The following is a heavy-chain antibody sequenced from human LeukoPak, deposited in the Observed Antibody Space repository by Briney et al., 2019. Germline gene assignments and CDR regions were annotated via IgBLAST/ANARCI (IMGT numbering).Heavy chain of an antibody. Sequence: PGGSLRLSCAASGFTFSSYAMHWVRQAPGKGLEWVAVISYDGSNKYYADSVKGRFTISRDNSKNTLYLQMNSLRAEDTAVYYCARPHYDFWSGYSDFDYWGQGTLVTVSS. J-gene: IGHJ4*02. CDR2: ISYDGSNK. D-gene: IGHD3-3*01. CDR3: ARPHYDFWSGYSDFDY. V-gene: IGHV3-30-3*01. CDR1: GFTFSSYA.